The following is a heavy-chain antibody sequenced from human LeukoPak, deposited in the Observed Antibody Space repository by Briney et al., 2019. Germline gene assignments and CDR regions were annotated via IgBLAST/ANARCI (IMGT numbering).Heavy chain of an antibody. CDR3: ARGQLWQTGWFDP. CDR1: GGSFSGYY. Sequence: SETLSLTCAVYGGSFSGYYWSWIRQPPGKGLEWIGEINHSGSTNYNPSLKSRVTISVDTSKNQFSLKLSSVTAADTAVYYCARGQLWQTGWFDPWGQGTLVTVSS. CDR2: INHSGST. D-gene: IGHD5-18*01. V-gene: IGHV4-34*01. J-gene: IGHJ5*02.